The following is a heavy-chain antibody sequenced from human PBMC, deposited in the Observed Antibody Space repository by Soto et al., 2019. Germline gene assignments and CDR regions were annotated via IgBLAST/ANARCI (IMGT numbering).Heavy chain of an antibody. CDR1: GYTFTGYY. CDR2: INPNSGGT. D-gene: IGHD2-15*01. Sequence: ASVKVSCKASGYTFTGYYMHWVRQAPGQGLEWMGWINPNSGGTNYAQKFQGWVTMTRDTSISTAYMELSRLRSDDTAVYYCARGYLSGMAGIYYYGMDVWGQGTTVTVS. V-gene: IGHV1-2*04. CDR3: ARGYLSGMAGIYYYGMDV. J-gene: IGHJ6*02.